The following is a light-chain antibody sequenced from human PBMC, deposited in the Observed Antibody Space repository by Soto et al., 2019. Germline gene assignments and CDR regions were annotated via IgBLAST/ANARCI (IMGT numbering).Light chain of an antibody. V-gene: IGKV1-5*01. CDR2: DAS. Sequence: DIQIPHSPSTLSASVGDRVTITCRASQSISSWLAWYQQKPGKAPKLLIYDASSLESGVPSRFSGSGSGTEFTLTISSLQPDDFATYYCQQYNSYSWTFGQGTKV. CDR1: QSISSW. CDR3: QQYNSYSWT. J-gene: IGKJ1*01.